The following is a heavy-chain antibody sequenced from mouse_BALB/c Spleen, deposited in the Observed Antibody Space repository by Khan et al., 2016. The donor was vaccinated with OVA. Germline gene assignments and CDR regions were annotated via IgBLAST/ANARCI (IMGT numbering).Heavy chain of an antibody. CDR3: ARSLVDYYAMDY. V-gene: IGHV5-9-3*01. CDR2: ISTGGHYT. J-gene: IGHJ4*01. D-gene: IGHD2-2*01. CDR1: GFTFSSFA. Sequence: EVELVESGGGVVKPGGSLKLSCSASGFTFSSFAMSWVRQTPEKRLEWVATISTGGHYTFYPDSVKGRFTISSDNARNTLYLQMSSLRSEDTARYYCARSLVDYYAMDYWGQGTSVTVSS.